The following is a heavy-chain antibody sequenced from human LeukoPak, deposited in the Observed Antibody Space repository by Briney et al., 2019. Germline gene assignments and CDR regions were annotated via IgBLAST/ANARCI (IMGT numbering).Heavy chain of an antibody. CDR3: ARDEVVTAAPDY. Sequence: GGSLRLACAAYGFTVSSYSMDWVRQEPGKGLGWVSSISSSSSYIYYADSVKARFTISRDNAKNSLYLQMTSLRAEDTAVYYCARDEVVTAAPDYWGQGTLVTVSS. J-gene: IGHJ4*02. CDR2: ISSSSSYI. V-gene: IGHV3-21*01. D-gene: IGHD2-21*02. CDR1: GFTVSSYS.